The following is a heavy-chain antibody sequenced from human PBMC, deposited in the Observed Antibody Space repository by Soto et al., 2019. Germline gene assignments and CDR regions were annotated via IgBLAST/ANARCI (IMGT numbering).Heavy chain of an antibody. CDR3: AKDLYDFWSGYPPYNWFDP. CDR2: ISYDGSNK. CDR1: GFTFSRYG. J-gene: IGHJ5*02. V-gene: IGHV3-30*18. D-gene: IGHD3-3*01. Sequence: QVQLVESGGGVVQPGRSLRLSCAASGFTFSRYGMHWVRQAPGTGLEWVAVISYDGSNKYYADSVKGRFTISRDNSKNTLYMQMNSLRAEDTAVYYCAKDLYDFWSGYPPYNWFDPWGQGTLVTVAS.